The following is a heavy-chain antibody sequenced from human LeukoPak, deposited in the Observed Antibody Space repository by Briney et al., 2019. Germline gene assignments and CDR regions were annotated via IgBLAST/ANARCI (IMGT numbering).Heavy chain of an antibody. Sequence: PSETLSLTCTVSGGSISSYYWSWIRQPQGKGLEWIGYIYYSGSTNYNPSLKSRVTISVDTSKNQFSLKLSSVAAADTAVYYCARGALYYYGSGSYVDDAFDIWGQGTMVTVSS. V-gene: IGHV4-59*01. CDR1: GGSISSYY. J-gene: IGHJ3*02. CDR2: IYYSGST. D-gene: IGHD3-10*01. CDR3: ARGALYYYGSGSYVDDAFDI.